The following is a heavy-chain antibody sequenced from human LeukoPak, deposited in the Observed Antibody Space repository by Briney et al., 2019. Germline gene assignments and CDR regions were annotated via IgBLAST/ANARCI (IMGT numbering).Heavy chain of an antibody. CDR1: GFTFRSYW. J-gene: IGHJ4*02. V-gene: IGHV3-7*01. CDR2: IKQDGSEK. Sequence: GGPLRLSCAASGFTFRSYWMSWVRQAPGKGLEWVANIKQDGSEKYYVDSVKGRFTISRDNAKNSLYLQMNSLRAEDTAVYYCANGEVYFDYWGQGTLVTVSS. CDR3: ANGEVYFDY. D-gene: IGHD4-17*01.